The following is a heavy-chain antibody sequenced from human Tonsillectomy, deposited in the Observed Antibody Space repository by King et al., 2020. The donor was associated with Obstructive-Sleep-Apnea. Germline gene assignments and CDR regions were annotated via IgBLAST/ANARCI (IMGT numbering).Heavy chain of an antibody. V-gene: IGHV3-33*01. D-gene: IGHD1-26*01. Sequence: VQLVESGGGVVQPGRSLRPSCAASGFTFSSYGMHWVRQAPGKGLEGVAVIWYDGSNKYYADSVKGRFTISRDNSKNTLFLQMNSLRAEDTAVYYCARDGRWELLALDYWGQGTLVTVSS. CDR2: IWYDGSNK. J-gene: IGHJ4*02. CDR1: GFTFSSYG. CDR3: ARDGRWELLALDY.